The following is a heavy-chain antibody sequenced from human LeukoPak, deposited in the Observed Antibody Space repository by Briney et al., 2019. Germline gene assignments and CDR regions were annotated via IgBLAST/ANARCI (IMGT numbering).Heavy chain of an antibody. CDR1: GGSMSSYY. Sequence: PSETLSLTCTVSGGSMSSYYWSWIRQPPGKGLEWIGYIYYSGSTNYNPSLKSRVTISVDTSKNQFSLKLTSVTAADTAVYYCARGLTYYFDSSGYYVTDAFDIWGQGTMVTVSS. CDR3: ARGLTYYFDSSGYYVTDAFDI. CDR2: IYYSGST. V-gene: IGHV4-59*01. J-gene: IGHJ3*02. D-gene: IGHD3-22*01.